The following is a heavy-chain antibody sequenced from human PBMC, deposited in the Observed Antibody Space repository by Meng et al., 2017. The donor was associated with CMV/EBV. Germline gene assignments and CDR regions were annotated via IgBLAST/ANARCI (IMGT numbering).Heavy chain of an antibody. J-gene: IGHJ6*02. CDR3: ARDCSSTSCYYLGDMDV. CDR1: GFTVSSNY. V-gene: IGHV3-53*01. Sequence: GESLKISCAASGFTVSSNYMSWVRQAPGKGLEWVSVIYSGGSTYYADSVKGRFTISRDNSKNTLYLQMNSLRAEDTAVYYCARDCSSTSCYYLGDMDVWGQGTTVTVSS. D-gene: IGHD2-2*01. CDR2: IYSGGST.